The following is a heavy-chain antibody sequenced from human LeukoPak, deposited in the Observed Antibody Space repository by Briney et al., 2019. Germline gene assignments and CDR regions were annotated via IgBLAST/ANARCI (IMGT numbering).Heavy chain of an antibody. Sequence: GGSLRLSCAASGFTFSSYSMICVRQAPGKGLEWVSYISSSSSTIYYADSVKGRFTISRDNAKNSLYLQMNSLRAEDTAVYYCARDGPLGVRGVIISPNYYHYYYMDVWGKGTTVTVSS. D-gene: IGHD3-10*01. CDR3: ARDGPLGVRGVIISPNYYHYYYMDV. J-gene: IGHJ6*03. V-gene: IGHV3-48*04. CDR2: ISSSSSTI. CDR1: GFTFSSYS.